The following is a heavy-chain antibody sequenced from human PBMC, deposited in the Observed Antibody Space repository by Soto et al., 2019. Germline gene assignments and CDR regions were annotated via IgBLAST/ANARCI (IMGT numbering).Heavy chain of an antibody. Sequence: GSLRLSCAASGFTFSSYSMNWVRQAPGKGLEWVSYISSGSSSIYYADAVKGRFTISRDNAQNSLYLQMNSLRAEDTAVYYCARGGDYYYYYMDVWGKGTTVTVSS. V-gene: IGHV3-48*01. CDR1: GFTFSSYS. D-gene: IGHD3-10*01. CDR2: ISSGSSSI. CDR3: ARGGDYYYYYMDV. J-gene: IGHJ6*03.